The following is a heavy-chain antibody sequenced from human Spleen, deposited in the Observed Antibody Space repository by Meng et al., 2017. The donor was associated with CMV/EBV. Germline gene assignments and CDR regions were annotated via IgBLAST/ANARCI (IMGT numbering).Heavy chain of an antibody. CDR2: ISYTGST. D-gene: IGHD5-18*01. Sequence: SETLSLTCTVSGGSVSSGSYYWNWIRQPPGKGLEWIGYISYTGSTKYNPSLKSRVTISVDTSKNQFSLRLSSLTAADTAVYYCARDVTPDYWGQGTLVTVSS. CDR3: ARDVTPDY. J-gene: IGHJ4*02. CDR1: GGSVSSGSYY. V-gene: IGHV4-61*01.